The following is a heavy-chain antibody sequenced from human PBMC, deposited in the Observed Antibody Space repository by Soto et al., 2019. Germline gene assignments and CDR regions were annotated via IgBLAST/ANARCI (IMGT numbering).Heavy chain of an antibody. Sequence: HPGGSLRLSCAASGFTFSSYEMNWVRQAPGKGLEWVSYISSSGSTIYYADSVKGRFTISRDNAKNSLYLQMNSLRAEDTAVYYCARDGGIQLWLSGGMDVWGQGTTVTVSS. CDR2: ISSSGSTI. V-gene: IGHV3-48*03. CDR1: GFTFSSYE. J-gene: IGHJ6*02. CDR3: ARDGGIQLWLSGGMDV. D-gene: IGHD5-18*01.